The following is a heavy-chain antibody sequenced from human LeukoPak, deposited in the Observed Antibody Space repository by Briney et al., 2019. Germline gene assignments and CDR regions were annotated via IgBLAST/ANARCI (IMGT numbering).Heavy chain of an antibody. Sequence: PGGSLRLSCAASGFTFSTYTMNWVRQAPGKGLQWVSSISSSSSYIYYADSVKGRFTISRDNAQNSLYLQMNSLRAEDTAVYYCARGGYCSGGSCGTDYWGQGTLVTSPQ. V-gene: IGHV3-21*01. CDR1: GFTFSTYT. CDR3: ARGGYCSGGSCGTDY. D-gene: IGHD2-15*01. CDR2: ISSSSSYI. J-gene: IGHJ4*02.